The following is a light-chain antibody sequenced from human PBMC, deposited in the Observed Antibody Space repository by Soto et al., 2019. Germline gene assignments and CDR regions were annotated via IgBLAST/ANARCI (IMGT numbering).Light chain of an antibody. CDR3: QQRSNYT. CDR2: DAS. V-gene: IGKV3-11*01. J-gene: IGKJ2*01. CDR1: QSVSSY. Sequence: EIVLTQSPATLSLSPGERATLSCRASQSVSSYLAWYQQKPGQAPRLLIYDASNRATGIPARFSGSGSGKDFTLTISRLEPEDFAVYYCQQRSNYTFGQGTKLEIK.